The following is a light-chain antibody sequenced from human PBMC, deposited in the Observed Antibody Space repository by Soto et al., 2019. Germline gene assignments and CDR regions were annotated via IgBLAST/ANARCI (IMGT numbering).Light chain of an antibody. CDR3: SSYTSSDSWV. J-gene: IGLJ3*02. Sequence: QSALTQPASVSGSPGQSLTISCTGTSSDVGGYNSVSWYQQHPGKAPKLMIFDVNSRTPGVSGRFSGSKSANTASLTISGLQAEDEADYYCSSYTSSDSWVFSGGTKVTVL. V-gene: IGLV2-14*01. CDR1: SSDVGGYNS. CDR2: DVN.